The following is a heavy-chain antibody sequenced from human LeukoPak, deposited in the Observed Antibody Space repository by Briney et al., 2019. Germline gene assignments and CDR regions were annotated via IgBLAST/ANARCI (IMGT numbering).Heavy chain of an antibody. CDR2: VNQDESKK. CDR3: ARDHAYRTDY. CDR1: GFSFSNVW. V-gene: IGHV3-7*01. J-gene: IGHJ4*02. Sequence: GGSLRLSCAASGFSFSNVWMCWVRQAPGKGLEWVANVNQDESKKYYVDSVKGRFTISRDNAKNSLYLQMSSLRAEDTAVYYCARDHAYRTDYWGQGTLVTVSS. D-gene: IGHD2-2*01.